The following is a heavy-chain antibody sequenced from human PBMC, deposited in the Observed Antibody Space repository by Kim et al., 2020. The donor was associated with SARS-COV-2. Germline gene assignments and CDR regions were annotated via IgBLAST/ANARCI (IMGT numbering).Heavy chain of an antibody. J-gene: IGHJ5*02. D-gene: IGHD3-10*01. CDR1: GYTFTGYY. V-gene: IGHV1-2*02. CDR2: INPNSGGT. CDR3: ARLGYYGSGSPPRRWFDP. Sequence: ASVKVSCKASGYTFTGYYMHWVRQAPGQGLEWMGWINPNSGGTNYAQKFQGRVTMTRDTSISTAYMELSRLRSDDTAVYYCARLGYYGSGSPPRRWFDPWGQGTLVTVSS.